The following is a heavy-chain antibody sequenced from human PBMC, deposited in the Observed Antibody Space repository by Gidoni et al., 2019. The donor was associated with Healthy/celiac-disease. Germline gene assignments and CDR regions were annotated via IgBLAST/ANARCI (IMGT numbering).Heavy chain of an antibody. CDR2: ISYDGSNK. J-gene: IGHJ4*02. CDR1: GFTFSSYG. V-gene: IGHV3-30*18. Sequence: QVQLVESGGGVVQPGRSLRLSCAASGFTFSSYGMHWVRQAPGKGLEWVAVISYDGSNKYYADSVKGRFTISRDNSKNTLYLQMNSLRAEDTAVYYCAKGYCSGGSCYSPDYFDYWGQGTLVTVSS. CDR3: AKGYCSGGSCYSPDYFDY. D-gene: IGHD2-15*01.